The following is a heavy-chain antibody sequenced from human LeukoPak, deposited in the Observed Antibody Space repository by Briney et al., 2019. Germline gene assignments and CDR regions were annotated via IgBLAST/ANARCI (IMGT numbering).Heavy chain of an antibody. CDR2: TYYRSKWYN. D-gene: IGHD6-19*01. V-gene: IGHV6-1*01. CDR1: GDSVSTNSAA. Sequence: SQTLSLTCAISGDSVSTNSAAWNWIRQSPSRGLEWLGRTYYRSKWYNDYAVSVKSRITINPDTSKNQFSLRLNSVTPDDTAVYYCASVRGYSSGWYASGFDPWGQGTLVTVSS. J-gene: IGHJ5*02. CDR3: ASVRGYSSGWYASGFDP.